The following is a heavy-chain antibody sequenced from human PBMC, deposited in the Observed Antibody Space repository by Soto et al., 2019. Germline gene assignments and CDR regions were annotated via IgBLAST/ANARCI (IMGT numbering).Heavy chain of an antibody. V-gene: IGHV5-10-1*01. CDR2: IDPSDSYT. CDR3: ASHLGYDSSGYYLV. D-gene: IGHD3-22*01. CDR1: GYSFTSYW. J-gene: IGHJ4*02. Sequence: PGESLKISCKGSGYSFTSYWISWVRQTPGKGLEWMGRIDPSDSYTNYSPSFQGHVTISADKSISTAYLQWSSLKASDTAMYYCASHLGYDSSGYYLVWGQGTLVTVSS.